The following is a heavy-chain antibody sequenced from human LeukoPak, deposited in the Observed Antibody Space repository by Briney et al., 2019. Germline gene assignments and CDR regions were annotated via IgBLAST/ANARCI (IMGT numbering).Heavy chain of an antibody. V-gene: IGHV1-69*13. Sequence: ASVKVSCKASGGTFSSYAISWVRQAPGQGLEWMGGIIPIFGTANYAQKFQGRVTITADESTSTAYMELSSLRSEDTAVYYCARIPRRRIAAADGWFDPWAREPWSPSPQ. D-gene: IGHD6-13*01. J-gene: IGHJ5*02. CDR2: IIPIFGTA. CDR1: GGTFSSYA. CDR3: ARIPRRRIAAADGWFDP.